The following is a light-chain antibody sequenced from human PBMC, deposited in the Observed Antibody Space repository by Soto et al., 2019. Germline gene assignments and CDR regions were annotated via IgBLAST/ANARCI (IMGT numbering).Light chain of an antibody. J-gene: IGKJ5*01. CDR1: QSINSNY. CDR3: QQYGSSPT. Sequence: EIVLTQSPATLSLSPGERATLSCGASQSINSNYLAWYQQKPGLAPRLVIYDTSRRAPGIPDRLTGSGSGTDFTLTINRLEPEDSAIYYCQQYGSSPTFGQGTRLEIK. CDR2: DTS. V-gene: IGKV3D-20*01.